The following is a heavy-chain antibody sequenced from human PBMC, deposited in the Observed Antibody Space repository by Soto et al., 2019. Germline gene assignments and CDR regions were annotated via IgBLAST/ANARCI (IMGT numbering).Heavy chain of an antibody. CDR2: ISGSGDST. J-gene: IGHJ4*02. CDR1: GFTFSSYA. CDR3: ARRGSGSYYDY. Sequence: EVQLLESGGGLVQPGGSLRLSCAASGFTFSSYAMRWVRQAPGKGLEWVSAISGSGDSTYYADSVKGRFTISRDNSKNTVYLQMNSLRGEDTALYYCARRGSGSYYDYWGQGTLVTVSS. D-gene: IGHD1-26*01. V-gene: IGHV3-23*01.